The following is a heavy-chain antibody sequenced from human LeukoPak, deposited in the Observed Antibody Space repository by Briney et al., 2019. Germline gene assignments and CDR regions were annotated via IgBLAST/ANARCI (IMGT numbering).Heavy chain of an antibody. CDR1: GGSISSSSYY. CDR2: IYYSGST. D-gene: IGHD4-17*01. J-gene: IGHJ4*02. V-gene: IGHV4-39*01. Sequence: SETLSLTCTVSGGSISSSSYYWGWIRQPPGKGLEWIGSIYYSGSTYYNPSLKSRVTISADTSKNQFSLKLSSVTAADTAVYYCARQAYGGAFDYWGQGTLVTVSS. CDR3: ARQAYGGAFDY.